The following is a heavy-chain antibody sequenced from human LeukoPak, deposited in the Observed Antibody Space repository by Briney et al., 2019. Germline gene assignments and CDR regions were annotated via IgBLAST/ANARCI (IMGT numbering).Heavy chain of an antibody. CDR2: INSDGSST. V-gene: IGHV3-74*01. Sequence: PGGSLRLSCAASGFTFNTYWMHWVRQAPGKGLEWVSRINSDGSSTANADSVKGRFTISRDNAKNTLYLQMSGLGVEDTAVYYCTRGRYYCDSWGQGTLVTVSS. CDR3: TRGRYYCDS. J-gene: IGHJ4*02. CDR1: GFTFNTYW.